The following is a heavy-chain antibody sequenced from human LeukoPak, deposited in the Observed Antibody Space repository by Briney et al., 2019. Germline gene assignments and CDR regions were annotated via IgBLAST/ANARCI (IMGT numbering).Heavy chain of an antibody. Sequence: PGGSLRLSCAASGFTFDDYAMQWVRQAPGKGLEWVSLISGDGGSTYYGDSVKGRFTISRDNSKNSLYLQINSLRTEDTALYYCAKDMSDTSAWYFDYWGQGTLVTVSS. D-gene: IGHD5-18*01. CDR1: GFTFDDYA. J-gene: IGHJ4*02. V-gene: IGHV3-43*02. CDR3: AKDMSDTSAWYFDY. CDR2: ISGDGGST.